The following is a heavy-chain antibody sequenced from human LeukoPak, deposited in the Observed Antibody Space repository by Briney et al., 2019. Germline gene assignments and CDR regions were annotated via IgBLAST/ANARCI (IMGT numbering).Heavy chain of an antibody. J-gene: IGHJ5*02. CDR1: GYTFTSYA. CDR3: ARDLIGWQWLVRPNWFDP. CDR2: INTNTGNP. V-gene: IGHV7-4-1*02. D-gene: IGHD6-19*01. Sequence: EASVKVSCKASGYTFTSYAMNWVRQAPGQGLEWMGWINTNTGNPTYAQGFTGRFVFSLDTFVSTAYLQISSLKAEDTAVYYCARDLIGWQWLVRPNWFDPWGQGTLVTVSS.